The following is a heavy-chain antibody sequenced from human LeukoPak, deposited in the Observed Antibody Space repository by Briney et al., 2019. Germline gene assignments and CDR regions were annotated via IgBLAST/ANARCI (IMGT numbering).Heavy chain of an antibody. CDR2: IIPILGIA. V-gene: IGHV1-69*04. CDR1: GGTFSSYA. CDR3: AREVGKLLSSQDAFDI. D-gene: IGHD2-2*01. Sequence: GASVKVSCKASGGTFSSYAISWVRQAPGQGLEWMGRIIPILGIANYAQKFQGRVMITADKSTSTAYMELSSLRSEDTAVYYCAREVGKLLSSQDAFDIWGQGAMVTVSS. J-gene: IGHJ3*02.